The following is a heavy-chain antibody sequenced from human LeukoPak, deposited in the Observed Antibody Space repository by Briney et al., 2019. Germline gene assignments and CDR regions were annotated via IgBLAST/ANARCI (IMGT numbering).Heavy chain of an antibody. CDR2: IWYDGSNK. V-gene: IGHV3-33*01. D-gene: IGHD1-1*01. CDR3: ARELELAFDY. J-gene: IGHJ4*02. Sequence: GGSLRLSRAASGFTFSSYGMHWVRQAPGKGLEWVAVIWYDGSNKYYAGPVKGRFTISRDNSKNTLYLQMNSLRAEDTAVYYCARELELAFDYWGQGTLVTVSS. CDR1: GFTFSSYG.